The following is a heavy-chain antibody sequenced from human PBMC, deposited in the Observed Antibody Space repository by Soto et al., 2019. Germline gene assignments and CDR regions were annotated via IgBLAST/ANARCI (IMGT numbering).Heavy chain of an antibody. D-gene: IGHD3-10*01. CDR2: IYYSGST. J-gene: IGHJ6*02. Sequence: QVQLQESGPGLVKPSQTLSLTCTVSGGSISSGGYYWSWIRQHPGKGLEWIGYIYYSGSTYYNPSLKSRVTISVDTSKNQFSLKRSSVTAADTAVYYCARDAMVREGAGYYYGMDVWGQGTTVTVSS. CDR1: GGSISSGGYY. CDR3: ARDAMVREGAGYYYGMDV. V-gene: IGHV4-31*03.